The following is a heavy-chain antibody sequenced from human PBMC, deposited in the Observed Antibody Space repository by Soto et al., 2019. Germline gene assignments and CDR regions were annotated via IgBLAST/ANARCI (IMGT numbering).Heavy chain of an antibody. J-gene: IGHJ6*02. Sequence: SETLSLTCAVSGGSISSGGYSWSWIRQPPGKGLEWIGYIYHSGSTYYNPSLKSRVTISVDRSKNQFSLKLSSVTAADTAVYYCARSQGYMEWLSYGMDVWGQGTTVTVSS. D-gene: IGHD3-3*01. CDR3: ARSQGYMEWLSYGMDV. CDR1: GGSISSGGYS. CDR2: IYHSGST. V-gene: IGHV4-30-2*01.